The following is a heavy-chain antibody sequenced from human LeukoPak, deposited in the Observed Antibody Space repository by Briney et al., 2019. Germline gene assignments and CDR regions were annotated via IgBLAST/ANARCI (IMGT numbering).Heavy chain of an antibody. CDR1: GFTFRNYA. Sequence: PGGSLRLSCAASGFTFRNYAMHWVRQAPGKGLEYVSAISSNGGITYYANSVKGRFTISRDNAKNSLYLQMNSLRAEDTAVYYCARFGDVDTAMVIVFGEYYFDYWGQGTLVTVSS. D-gene: IGHD5-18*01. V-gene: IGHV3-64*01. CDR3: ARFGDVDTAMVIVFGEYYFDY. J-gene: IGHJ4*02. CDR2: ISSNGGIT.